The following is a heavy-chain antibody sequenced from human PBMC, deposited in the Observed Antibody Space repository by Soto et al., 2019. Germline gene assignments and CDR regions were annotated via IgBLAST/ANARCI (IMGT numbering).Heavy chain of an antibody. CDR2: IYSSGDI. Sequence: EVQLVESGGGLVQPGGSLRLSCAASAFTVSNYMSWVRQAPGKGLEWVSVIYSSGDIYYADSVKGRFTISRDNSKNTLYLQMNSLRVEDTAVYYCAGAIGYNYFEYWGQGTLVTVSS. D-gene: IGHD5-12*01. CDR1: AFTVSNY. CDR3: AGAIGYNYFEY. J-gene: IGHJ4*02. V-gene: IGHV3-66*01.